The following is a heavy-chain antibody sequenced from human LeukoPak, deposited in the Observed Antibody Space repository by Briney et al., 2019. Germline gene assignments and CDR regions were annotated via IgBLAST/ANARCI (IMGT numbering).Heavy chain of an antibody. Sequence: SVGVSCKASGYTFTAYYIHWVRQAPGQGLEWMGWINPNTGGTNFAQRSQGRVTMTRDTSINTAYMELSSLRSDDTAMYYCAREGAPQLSSYFDHWLQGT. D-gene: IGHD1-1*01. V-gene: IGHV1-2*02. CDR2: INPNTGGT. J-gene: IGHJ4*02. CDR1: GYTFTAYY. CDR3: AREGAPQLSSYFDH.